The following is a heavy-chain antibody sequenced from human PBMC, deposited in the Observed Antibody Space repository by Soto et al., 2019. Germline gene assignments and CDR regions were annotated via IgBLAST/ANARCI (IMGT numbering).Heavy chain of an antibody. CDR1: GFTFNNAW. Sequence: PGGSLRLSCAASGFTFNNAWMNWVRQAPGKGLEWVGRIKSKTHGGTTDYAAPVKGRFTISRDDSKSTLYLQMNSLKSEDTAVYYCTTEDGWNGYWGQGTLVTVSS. V-gene: IGHV3-15*07. CDR2: IKSKTHGGTT. CDR3: TTEDGWNGY. J-gene: IGHJ4*02. D-gene: IGHD1-1*01.